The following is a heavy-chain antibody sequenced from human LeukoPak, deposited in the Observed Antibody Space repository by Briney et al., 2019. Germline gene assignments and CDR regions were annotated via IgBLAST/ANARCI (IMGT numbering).Heavy chain of an antibody. J-gene: IGHJ5*02. CDR2: INHSGST. D-gene: IGHD6-13*01. CDR1: GGSFSGYY. CDR3: ARDGEAGSSSWYPGNNWFDP. V-gene: IGHV4-34*01. Sequence: SETLSLTCAVYGGSFSGYYWSWIRQPPGKGLEWIGEINHSGSTNYNPSLKSRVTISVDTSKNQFSLKLSSVTAADTAVYYCARDGEAGSSSWYPGNNWFDPWGQGTLVTVSS.